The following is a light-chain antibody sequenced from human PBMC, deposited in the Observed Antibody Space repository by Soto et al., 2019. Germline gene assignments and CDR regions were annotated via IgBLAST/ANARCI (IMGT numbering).Light chain of an antibody. Sequence: QSALTQPASVSGSPGQSITIPCTGTSSDVGAYNYVSWYQQRPTKAPKLLIYEVNTRPSGVSTRFSGSKSGITASLTISGLQPEDEADYYFCSDARGSTLVVFGGGTKLTVL. CDR1: SSDVGAYNY. V-gene: IGLV2-14*01. CDR3: CSDARGSTLVV. CDR2: EVN. J-gene: IGLJ3*02.